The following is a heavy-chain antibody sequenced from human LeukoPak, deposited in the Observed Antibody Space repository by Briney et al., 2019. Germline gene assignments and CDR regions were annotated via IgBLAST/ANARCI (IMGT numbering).Heavy chain of an antibody. CDR3: ARDQDVVAVPGVLQYDAFDI. CDR2: IKQDGGTK. Sequence: GGSLRLSCAASGFTFSSYWMTWVRQAPGKGLEWVANIKQDGGTKNYVDSVKGRFTISRDNAKNLLYLQMNSLRAEDMAVYYCARDQDVVAVPGVLQYDAFDIWGQGTMVTVFS. J-gene: IGHJ3*02. D-gene: IGHD2-2*01. V-gene: IGHV3-7*01. CDR1: GFTFSSYW.